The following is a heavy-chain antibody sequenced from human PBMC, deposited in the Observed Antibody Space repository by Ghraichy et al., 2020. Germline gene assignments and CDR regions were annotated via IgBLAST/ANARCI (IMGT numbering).Heavy chain of an antibody. CDR1: GFTFSSYG. V-gene: IGHV3-23*01. J-gene: IGHJ4*02. CDR3: ARGLGDSSYSPSVY. D-gene: IGHD6-6*01. Sequence: GESLNISCAASGFTFSSYGMSWVRQVPGKGLEWVSDMSGGGSETFYADSVKGRFTISRDTSRNTLFLQMNSLRAEDTAIYYCARGLGDSSYSPSVYCGQGTLVTVSS. CDR2: MSGGGSET.